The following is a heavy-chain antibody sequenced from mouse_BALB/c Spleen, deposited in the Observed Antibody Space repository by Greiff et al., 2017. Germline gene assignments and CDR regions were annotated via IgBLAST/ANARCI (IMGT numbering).Heavy chain of an antibody. CDR2: INPGSGGT. D-gene: IGHD2-3*01. V-gene: IGHV1-54*01. CDR3: AREGIYDGYYVLFDY. J-gene: IGHJ2*01. CDR1: GYAFTNYL. Sequence: QVQLKQSGAELVRPGTSVKVSCKASGYAFTNYLIEWVKQRPGQGLEWIGVINPGSGGTNYNEKFKGKATLTADKSSSTAYMQLSSLTSDDSAVYFCAREGIYDGYYVLFDYWGQGTTLTVSS.